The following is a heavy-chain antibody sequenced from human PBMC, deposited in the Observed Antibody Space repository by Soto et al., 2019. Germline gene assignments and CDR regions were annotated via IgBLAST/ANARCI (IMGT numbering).Heavy chain of an antibody. D-gene: IGHD6-6*01. CDR3: ARASSIAARLLVYNWFDP. J-gene: IGHJ5*02. CDR2: TYYRSKWYN. Sequence: SQTLPLTCAISGYSVSSNSSAWNWIRQSPSRGLEWLGRTYYRSKWYNDYAVSVKSRITINPDTSKNQFSLQLNSVTPEDTAVYYCARASSIAARLLVYNWFDPWGQGNLVPVPS. V-gene: IGHV6-1*01. CDR1: GYSVSSNSSA.